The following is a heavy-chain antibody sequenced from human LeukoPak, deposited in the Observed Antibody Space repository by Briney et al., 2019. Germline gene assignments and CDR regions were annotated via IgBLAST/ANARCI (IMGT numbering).Heavy chain of an antibody. CDR1: GFSVSSNY. Sequence: QPGGSLGLSCAVSGFSVSSNYMHWVRQTPGKGLQWVSVIYGAETANYADSVKGRFTISRDNAENTLYLQMNNLRVEDTAVYYCGTMSNYDRGGYYDSLGLGTLVTVSS. J-gene: IGHJ5*01. CDR2: IYGAETA. D-gene: IGHD3-22*01. V-gene: IGHV3-53*01. CDR3: GTMSNYDRGGYYDS.